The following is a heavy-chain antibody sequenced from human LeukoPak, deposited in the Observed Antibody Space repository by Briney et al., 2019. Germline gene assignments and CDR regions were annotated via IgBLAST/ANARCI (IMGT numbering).Heavy chain of an antibody. Sequence: GGSLRLSCAASGFTFSSYAMTWVRQAPGKGLEWVAVISYDGSNKYYADSVKGRFTISRDNSKNTLYLQMNSLRAEDTAVYYCARDSDSGGGPFDYWGQGALVTVSS. D-gene: IGHD2-15*01. J-gene: IGHJ4*02. CDR3: ARDSDSGGGPFDY. CDR2: ISYDGSNK. CDR1: GFTFSSYA. V-gene: IGHV3-30-3*01.